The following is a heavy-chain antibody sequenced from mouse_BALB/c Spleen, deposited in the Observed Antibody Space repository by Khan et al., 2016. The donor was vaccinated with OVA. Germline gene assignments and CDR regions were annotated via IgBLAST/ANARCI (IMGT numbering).Heavy chain of an antibody. J-gene: IGHJ2*01. CDR2: INSGSSTI. Sequence: EVELVESGGGLVQPGGSRKLSCAASGFTFSSFGMHWVRQAPEKGLEWVAYINSGSSTIYYADPVKGRFTISRDNPKNTLFLQMPSLRSEDTAMYYCARGNWAYWGQGTTLTVSS. D-gene: IGHD4-1*01. V-gene: IGHV5-17*02. CDR3: ARGNWAY. CDR1: GFTFSSFG.